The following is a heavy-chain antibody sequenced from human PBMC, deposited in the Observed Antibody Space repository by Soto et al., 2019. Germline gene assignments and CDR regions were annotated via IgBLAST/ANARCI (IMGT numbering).Heavy chain of an antibody. CDR2: MNPNSVNT. J-gene: IGHJ5*02. D-gene: IGHD2-2*03. Sequence: ASVKVSCKASGYTFTSYDINWVRQATGQGLEWMGWMNPNSVNTGYAQKFQGRVTMTRNTCISTSYMELSSLRSEDTAVYYRASGTGYCSSTSCYLPCNCFDPWGQGTLVPVSS. CDR3: ASGTGYCSSTSCYLPCNCFDP. CDR1: GYTFTSYD. V-gene: IGHV1-8*01.